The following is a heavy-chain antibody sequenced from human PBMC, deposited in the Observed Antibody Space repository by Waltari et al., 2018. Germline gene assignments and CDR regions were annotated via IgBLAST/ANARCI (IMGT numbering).Heavy chain of an antibody. V-gene: IGHV4-34*01. J-gene: IGHJ5*02. CDR3: ARPLPVGGYYWDL. Sequence: QVQLQLWGAGLLKPSETLSLTCAVYGGSFSYYYWTWIRQPPGMGLEWIGEIKHTGNTNYNPSLKSRVTLSIDTSKSQISLNLRSVTAADTAVYYCARPLPVGGYYWDLWAQGTLVTVSS. D-gene: IGHD3-22*01. CDR1: GGSFSYYY. CDR2: IKHTGNT.